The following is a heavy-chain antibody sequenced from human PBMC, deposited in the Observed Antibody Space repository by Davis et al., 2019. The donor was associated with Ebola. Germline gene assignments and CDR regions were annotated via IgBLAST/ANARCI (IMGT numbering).Heavy chain of an antibody. CDR1: GFTFSSYS. CDR3: ARDPVVVAADYYFDY. CDR2: ISSSSSYI. J-gene: IGHJ4*02. Sequence: GESLKISCAASGFTFSSYSMNWVRQAPGKGLEWVSSISSSSSYIYYADSVKGRFTISRDNAKNSLYLQMNSLRAEDTAVYYCARDPVVVAADYYFDYWGQGTLVTVSS. D-gene: IGHD2-2*01. V-gene: IGHV3-21*01.